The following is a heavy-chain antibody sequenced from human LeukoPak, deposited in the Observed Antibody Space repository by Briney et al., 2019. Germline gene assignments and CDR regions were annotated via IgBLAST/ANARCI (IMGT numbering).Heavy chain of an antibody. J-gene: IGHJ4*02. CDR2: ISYDGSNK. D-gene: IGHD5-24*01. V-gene: IGHV3-30*03. CDR3: ARRSRDGWYCDY. CDR1: GFSLSSYW. Sequence: GGSLRLSCVASGFSLSSYWVTWVRQAPGKGLEWVAVISYDGSNKYYADSVKGRFTISRDNSKNTLYLQMNSLRTEDTAVYYCARRSRDGWYCDYWGQGTLVTVSS.